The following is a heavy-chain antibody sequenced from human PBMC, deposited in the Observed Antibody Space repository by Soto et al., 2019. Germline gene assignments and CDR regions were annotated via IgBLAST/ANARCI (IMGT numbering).Heavy chain of an antibody. D-gene: IGHD3-16*02. CDR1: GGSISSYY. CDR3: ASSLRQYYYYGHVDV. Sequence: QVQLQESGPGLVKPSETLSLTCTVSGGSISSYYWSWIRQPPGKGLEWIGYIYYSGSTNYNPSLKSRVTISVATSKNYFSLKLSSVTAADTDVYYCASSLRQYYYYGHVDVWSKGTTVTVSS. CDR2: IYYSGST. J-gene: IGHJ6*03. V-gene: IGHV4-59*01.